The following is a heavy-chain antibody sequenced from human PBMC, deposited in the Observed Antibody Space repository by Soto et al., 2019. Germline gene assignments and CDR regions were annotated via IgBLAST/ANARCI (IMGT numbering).Heavy chain of an antibody. CDR1: GDSISSSSYY. V-gene: IGHV4-39*01. J-gene: IGHJ1*01. D-gene: IGHD2-2*01. CDR3: ARHVSVVVVPAAIRGFKYFQH. Sequence: SETLSLTCTVSGDSISSSSYYWGWIRQPPGKGLEWIGSIYYSGSTYYNPSLRSRVTISVDTSKNQFSLKLSSVTAADTAVYYCARHVSVVVVPAAIRGFKYFQHWGRGTLVTVSS. CDR2: IYYSGST.